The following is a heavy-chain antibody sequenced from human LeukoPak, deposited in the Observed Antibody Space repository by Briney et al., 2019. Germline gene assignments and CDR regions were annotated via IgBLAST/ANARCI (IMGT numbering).Heavy chain of an antibody. CDR3: ARRDSGYDNRAFDI. D-gene: IGHD5-12*01. Sequence: GGSLRLSCAASGFTFSNYWMHWVRQTPGKGRVWVSRVNSDGSSTSYADSVKGRFTISRDNAKNTLYLQMNSLRVEDTAVYYCARRDSGYDNRAFDIWGQGTMVTVSS. CDR1: GFTFSNYW. V-gene: IGHV3-74*01. J-gene: IGHJ3*02. CDR2: VNSDGSST.